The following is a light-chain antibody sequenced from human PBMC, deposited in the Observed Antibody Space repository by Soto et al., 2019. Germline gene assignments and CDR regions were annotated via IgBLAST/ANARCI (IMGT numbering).Light chain of an antibody. J-gene: IGKJ2*02. V-gene: IGKV3-20*01. CDR2: GEY. CDR1: QSASSN. CDR3: KLEGGTRCT. Sequence: SLPKGERATLSCRASQSASSNLAWYKKKPGQAPRLLIYGEYSRATGIPDRFSGSGSGTDFTLTIRRVQAEEVGVYYCKLEGGTRCTSGERTKL.